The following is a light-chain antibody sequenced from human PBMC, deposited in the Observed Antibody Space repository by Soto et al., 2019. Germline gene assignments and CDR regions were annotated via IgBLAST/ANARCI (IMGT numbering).Light chain of an antibody. CDR2: GAS. CDR1: QSVSIL. J-gene: IGKJ1*01. CDR3: QQYNNWPPIT. Sequence: EIVMTQSTANLSVSPGERATLPCRSSQSVSILLAWYQQKPGQAPRLLIHGASARATGVPDRFSGSGSGTEFTLTISSLQSEDFAVYYCQQYNNWPPITVGQGTKVEI. V-gene: IGKV3-15*01.